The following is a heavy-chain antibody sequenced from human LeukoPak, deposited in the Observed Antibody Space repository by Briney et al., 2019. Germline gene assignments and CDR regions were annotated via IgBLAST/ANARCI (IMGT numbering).Heavy chain of an antibody. Sequence: SETLSLTCTVSGGSISSGGYYWSWIRQPPGKGLEWIGYIYHSGSTYYNPSLKSRVTISVDRSKNQFSLKLSSVTAADTAVYYCARARGGYDFWSGYPDYWGQGTLVTVSS. CDR3: ARARGGYDFWSGYPDY. V-gene: IGHV4-30-2*01. J-gene: IGHJ4*02. D-gene: IGHD3-3*01. CDR2: IYHSGST. CDR1: GGSISSGGYY.